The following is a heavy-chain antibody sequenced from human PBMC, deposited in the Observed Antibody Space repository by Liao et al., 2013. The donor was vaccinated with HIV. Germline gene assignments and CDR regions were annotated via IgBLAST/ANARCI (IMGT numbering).Heavy chain of an antibody. CDR2: IYTSGST. CDR1: GGSISSGDYY. J-gene: IGHJ4*02. D-gene: IGHD1-1*01. V-gene: IGHV4-61*02. CDR3: ARDLGTGVFDY. Sequence: QVQLQESGPGLVKPSQTLSLTCTVSGGSISSGDYYWSWIRQPAGKGLEWIGRIYTSGSTNYNPSLKSRVTISVDTSKNQFSLKLSSVTAADTAVYYCARDLGTGVFDYWGQGTLVTVSS.